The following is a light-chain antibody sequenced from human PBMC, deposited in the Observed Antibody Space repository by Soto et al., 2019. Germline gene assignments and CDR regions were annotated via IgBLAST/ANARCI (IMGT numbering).Light chain of an antibody. CDR3: QQNYNAPWT. CDR1: QFINRY. J-gene: IGKJ1*01. V-gene: IGKV1-39*01. Sequence: DIQMTQSPSSLSAFVGDRVTITCRASQFINRYLSWYHQKPGKAPKLLIYAASSLQSGVPLRFNGSRSGTDFTLAISRLQPEDFGSYYCQQNYNAPWTFGQGTTVE. CDR2: AAS.